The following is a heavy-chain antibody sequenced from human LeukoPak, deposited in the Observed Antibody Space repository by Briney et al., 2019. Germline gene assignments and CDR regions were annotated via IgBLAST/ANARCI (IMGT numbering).Heavy chain of an antibody. CDR1: GFIFTAYG. CDR2: ISHDLTYQ. J-gene: IGHJ4*02. Sequence: LPGGSLRLSCAASGFIFTAYGMHWVRQAPGKGLEWVAVISHDLTYQAYADSVKGRFTISRDDSKNTLYVQMNSLRTEDTAFYYCARDVNNYFDYWGLGTLVTVSS. V-gene: IGHV3-30*03. CDR3: ARDVNNYFDY.